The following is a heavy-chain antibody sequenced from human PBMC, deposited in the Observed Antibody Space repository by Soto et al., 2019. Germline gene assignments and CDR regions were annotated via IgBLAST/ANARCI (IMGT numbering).Heavy chain of an antibody. CDR2: ISGSGGST. J-gene: IGHJ5*02. V-gene: IGHV3-23*01. Sequence: PGGSLRLSCAASGFTFSSYAMSWVRQAPGKGLEWVSAISGSGGSTYYADSVKGRLTISRDNSKNTLYLRMNSLRAEDTAVYYCAKDTVYYYGSGSSYNWFDPWGQGTLVTVSS. D-gene: IGHD3-10*01. CDR1: GFTFSSYA. CDR3: AKDTVYYYGSGSSYNWFDP.